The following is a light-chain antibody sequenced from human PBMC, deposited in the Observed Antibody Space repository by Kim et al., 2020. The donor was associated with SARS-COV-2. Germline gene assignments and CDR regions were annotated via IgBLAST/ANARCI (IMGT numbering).Light chain of an antibody. J-gene: IGLJ7*01. V-gene: IGLV4-69*01. CDR2: VNSDGSH. CDR1: SGHNNYA. Sequence: QPVLTQSHSGSASLGASVKLTCTLSSGHNNYAIAWHQQQPEKGPRYLMKVNSDGSHSKGDGIPDRFSGSSSGAERYLTISSLQSEDEGDYYCQTWGTGIAVFGGGTQLTVL. CDR3: QTWGTGIAV.